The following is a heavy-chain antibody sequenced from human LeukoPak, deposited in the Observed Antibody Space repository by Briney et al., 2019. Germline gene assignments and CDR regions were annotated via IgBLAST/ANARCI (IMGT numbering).Heavy chain of an antibody. V-gene: IGHV1-2*02. CDR1: GYTFTDYF. J-gene: IGHJ2*01. CDR3: ARPLTTSGWYFDL. Sequence: AASVKVSCKISGYTFTDYFIHWVRQAPGQGLEWMGWINPNSGGTNYAQKFQDRVTMTRDTSISTAYMELSSLRSDDTAIYYCARPLTTSGWYFDLWGRGTLVTVSS. D-gene: IGHD1-14*01. CDR2: INPNSGGT.